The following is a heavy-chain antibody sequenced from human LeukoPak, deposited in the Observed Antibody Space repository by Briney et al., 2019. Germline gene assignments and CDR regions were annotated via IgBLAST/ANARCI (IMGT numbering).Heavy chain of an antibody. Sequence: SQTLSLTCNVSGDSMSSGTYAWRWVRQPPGKGLEWLAYIYSSGNTFYNPSLKTRLTVSIDTSKNHFSLKLSSVTAADTAVYYCARTGYRRWFDPWGQGTLVTVSS. D-gene: IGHD3-16*02. CDR1: GDSMSSGTYA. CDR3: ARTGYRRWFDP. V-gene: IGHV4-30-4*07. CDR2: IYSSGNT. J-gene: IGHJ5*02.